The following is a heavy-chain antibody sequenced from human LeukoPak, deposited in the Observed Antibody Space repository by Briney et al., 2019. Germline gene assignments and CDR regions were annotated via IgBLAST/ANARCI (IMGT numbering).Heavy chain of an antibody. CDR2: IDSGGRT. V-gene: IGHV3-66*01. Sequence: PGGSLRLSCAASGFTVSSNYMSWVRQAPGKGLEWVSIIDSGGRTYYADSVKGRFTISRDNSENTLYLQVNSLRAEDTAVYYCARVYQGSLDYWGQGTLVTVSS. J-gene: IGHJ4*02. CDR3: ARVYQGSLDY. D-gene: IGHD2-2*02. CDR1: GFTVSSNY.